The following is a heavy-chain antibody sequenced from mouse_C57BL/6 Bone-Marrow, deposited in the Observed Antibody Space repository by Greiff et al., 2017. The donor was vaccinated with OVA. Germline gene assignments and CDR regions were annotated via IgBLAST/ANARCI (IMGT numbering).Heavy chain of an antibody. CDR2: IYPGSGST. J-gene: IGHJ2*01. Sequence: VQLQQPGAELVKPGASVKMSCKASGYTFTSYWITWVKQRPGQGLEWIGDIYPGSGSTNYNEKFKSQATLTVDTSSSTAYMQLSSLTSDDSAFYYCALYDGYFDYWGQGTTLTVSS. CDR3: ALYDGYFDY. D-gene: IGHD2-3*01. CDR1: GYTFTSYW. V-gene: IGHV1-55*01.